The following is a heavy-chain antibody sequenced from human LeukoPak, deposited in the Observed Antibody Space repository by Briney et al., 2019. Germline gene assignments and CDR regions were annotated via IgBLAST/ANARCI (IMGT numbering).Heavy chain of an antibody. CDR2: IKSKTDGGTT. CDR3: TTIRWELPTEDY. D-gene: IGHD2-15*01. J-gene: IGHJ4*02. V-gene: IGHV3-15*01. CDR1: GFTFSNAW. Sequence: GGSLRLSCAASGFTFSNAWMSWVRQAPGKGLEWVGRIKSKTDGGTTDYAAPVKGRFTISRDDSKNTLYLQMNSLKTEDTAVYYCTTIRWELPTEDYWGQGTLVNVSS.